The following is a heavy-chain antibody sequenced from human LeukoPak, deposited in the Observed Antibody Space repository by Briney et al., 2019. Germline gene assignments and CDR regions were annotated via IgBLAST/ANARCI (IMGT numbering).Heavy chain of an antibody. D-gene: IGHD3-10*01. CDR3: ARDGASISFGEYGMDV. J-gene: IGHJ6*02. CDR2: IKQDGSEK. V-gene: IGHV3-7*01. Sequence: GGSLRLSCAASGFSFSGYWMSWVRQAPGKGLEWVANIKQDGSEKYYVDSVKGRFTISRDNAKNSLYLQMNSLRAEDTAVYYCARDGASISFGEYGMDVWGQGTTVTVSS. CDR1: GFSFSGYW.